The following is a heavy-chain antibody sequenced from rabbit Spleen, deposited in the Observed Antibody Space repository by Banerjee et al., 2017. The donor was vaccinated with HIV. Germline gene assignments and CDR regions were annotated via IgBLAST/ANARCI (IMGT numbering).Heavy chain of an antibody. J-gene: IGHJ6*01. CDR1: GFSFSSGYY. Sequence: QEQLVESGGDLVKPGASLTLTCTASGFSFSSGYYMCWVRQAPGKGLEWIACINAVTGKPVYASWAKGRFTISKASSTTVTLQLTRLTAADTATYFCARDTGSSFSTYGMDLWGQGTLVTVS. D-gene: IGHD8-1*01. V-gene: IGHV1S45*01. CDR2: INAVTGKP. CDR3: ARDTGSSFSTYGMDL.